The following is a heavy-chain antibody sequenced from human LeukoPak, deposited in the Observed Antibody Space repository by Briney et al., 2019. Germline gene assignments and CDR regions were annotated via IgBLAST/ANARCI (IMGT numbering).Heavy chain of an antibody. V-gene: IGHV4-59*01. CDR1: GASISSYY. D-gene: IGHD6-13*01. CDR3: ARYSSSWSSFDY. Sequence: SETLSLTCSVSGASISSYYWSWIRQPPGKGLEWIGYIYYSGSTNYNPSLKSRVTISVDTSKNQFSLKLSSVTAADTAVYYCARYSSSWSSFDYWGQGTLVTVSS. J-gene: IGHJ4*02. CDR2: IYYSGST.